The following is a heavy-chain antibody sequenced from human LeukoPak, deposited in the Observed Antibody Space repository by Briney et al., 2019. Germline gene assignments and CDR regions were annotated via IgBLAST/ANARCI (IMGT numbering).Heavy chain of an antibody. CDR3: AKLTRSGDFDY. D-gene: IGHD6-19*01. J-gene: IGHJ4*02. Sequence: GRSLRLSCAASGFTFSSYGMHWVRQAPGKGLEWVAVIWYDGSNKYYADSVKGRFTISRDNSKNTLYLQMNSLRAEDTAVYYCAKLTRSGDFDYWGQGTLVTVSS. CDR1: GFTFSSYG. V-gene: IGHV3-33*06. CDR2: IWYDGSNK.